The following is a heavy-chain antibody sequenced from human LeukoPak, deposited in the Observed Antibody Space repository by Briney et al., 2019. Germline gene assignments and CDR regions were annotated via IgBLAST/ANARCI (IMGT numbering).Heavy chain of an antibody. CDR1: GYDFANSW. CDR2: IFPGDSDT. J-gene: IGHJ4*02. V-gene: IGHV5-51*01. Sequence: KPGESLKISCTASGYDFANSWIGWVRQMPGKGLEWMGIIFPGDSDTRYSPSFQGQVTISADKSISTAYLQWSSLRASDTAMYYCARDVDYWGQGTLVTVSS. CDR3: ARDVDY.